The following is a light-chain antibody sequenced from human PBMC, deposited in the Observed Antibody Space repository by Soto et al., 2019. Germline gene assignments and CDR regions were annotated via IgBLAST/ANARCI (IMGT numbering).Light chain of an antibody. Sequence: EIVLTQSPGTLSLSPGERATLSCRASQSVSSSYLAWYQQKPGQAPRLLIYGASSRATGIPGRFSGSGSGTDFTLTISRLEPEDFEVYYCQQYGSSPFTFGPGTKVDLK. V-gene: IGKV3-20*01. CDR3: QQYGSSPFT. CDR1: QSVSSSY. CDR2: GAS. J-gene: IGKJ3*01.